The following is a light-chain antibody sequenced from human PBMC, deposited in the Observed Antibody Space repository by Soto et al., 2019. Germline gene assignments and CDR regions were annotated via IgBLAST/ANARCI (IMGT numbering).Light chain of an antibody. Sequence: EIYMIQFPATPSVSRWESVPPSRRASQLFSSNLAWYQHKPGQAPRLLIYGVSTRDTGVPDRFSGSASGTEFTLTISSLQSEDFAVYYCQQYNNWPRTFGQGTRLEIK. CDR3: QQYNNWPRT. CDR2: GVS. CDR1: QLFSSN. J-gene: IGKJ5*01. V-gene: IGKV3-15*01.